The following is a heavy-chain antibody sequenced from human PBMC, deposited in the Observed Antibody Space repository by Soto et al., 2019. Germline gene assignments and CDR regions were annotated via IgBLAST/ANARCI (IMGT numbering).Heavy chain of an antibody. CDR2: IIPLFGTA. CDR1: GGTYSSNT. Sequence: QVQLVQSGAAVKKPGSSVKISCKASGGTYSSNTINWVRQTAGQGLEWMGGIIPLFGTANYAEKFRGRVTITADRSTNTEYMEMRSLISEDTGVYYWVRKAACGGDCYAFDSWGQGTLVTVSS. V-gene: IGHV1-69*06. D-gene: IGHD2-21*02. J-gene: IGHJ4*02. CDR3: VRKAACGGDCYAFDS.